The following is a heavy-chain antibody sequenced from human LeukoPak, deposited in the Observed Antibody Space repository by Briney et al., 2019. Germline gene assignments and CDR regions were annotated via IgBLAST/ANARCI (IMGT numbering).Heavy chain of an antibody. CDR3: AKDGPPIVVVVAATPGYFDY. CDR2: ISGSGGST. D-gene: IGHD2-15*01. V-gene: IGHV3-23*01. J-gene: IGHJ4*02. CDR1: GFTVSSNY. Sequence: GGSLRLSCAASGFTVSSNYMSWVRQASGKGLEWVSAISGSGGSTYYADSVKGRFTISRDNSKNTLYLQMNSLRAEDTAVYYCAKDGPPIVVVVAATPGYFDYWGQGTLVTVSS.